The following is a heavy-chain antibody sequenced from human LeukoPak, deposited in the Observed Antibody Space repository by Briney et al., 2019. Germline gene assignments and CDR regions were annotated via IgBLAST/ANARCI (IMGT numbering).Heavy chain of an antibody. Sequence: SSETLSLTCTVSGYSISSGYYWGWIRQPPGKGLEWIGSIYHSGSTYYNPSLKSRVTISVDTSKNQFSLKLSSVAAADTAVYYCAREATIYAFDIWGQGTMVTVSS. D-gene: IGHD5-24*01. CDR1: GYSISSGYY. CDR2: IYHSGST. J-gene: IGHJ3*02. CDR3: AREATIYAFDI. V-gene: IGHV4-38-2*02.